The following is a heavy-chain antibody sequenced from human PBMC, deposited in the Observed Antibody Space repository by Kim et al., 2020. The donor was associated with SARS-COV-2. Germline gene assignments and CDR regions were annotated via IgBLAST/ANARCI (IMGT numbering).Heavy chain of an antibody. Sequence: YADSVKGRFTISRDNAKNSLYLQMNSLRAEDTALYYCAKGRTFFSGWYDYWGQGTLVTVSS. CDR3: AKGRTFFSGWYDY. V-gene: IGHV3-9*01. J-gene: IGHJ4*02. D-gene: IGHD6-19*01.